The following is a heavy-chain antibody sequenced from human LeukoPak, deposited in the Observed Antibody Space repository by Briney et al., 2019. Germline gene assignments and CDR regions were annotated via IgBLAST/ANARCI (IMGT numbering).Heavy chain of an antibody. CDR2: ISSSSSTI. Sequence: PGGSLRLSCAGSGFTFSSYSMNWVRQAPGKGLEWVSYISSSSSTIYYADSVKGRFTISRDNAKNSLYLQMNSLRAEDTAVYYCAKALNHYYDSSGYYGGRGYWGQGTLVTVSS. CDR3: AKALNHYYDSSGYYGGRGY. D-gene: IGHD3-22*01. CDR1: GFTFSSYS. V-gene: IGHV3-48*01. J-gene: IGHJ4*02.